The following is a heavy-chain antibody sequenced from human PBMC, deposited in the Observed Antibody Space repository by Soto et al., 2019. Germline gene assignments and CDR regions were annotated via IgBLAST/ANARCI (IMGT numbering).Heavy chain of an antibody. J-gene: IGHJ2*01. V-gene: IGHV4-30-4*01. CDR3: ARLDCVNYWYF. CDR2: IHANNNA. CDR1: GGSVTSGNYY. Sequence: PSETLSLTCTVSGGSVTSGNYYWSWVRQPPGKGLEWIGYIHANNNAYYNPSFKSRVIVSVDTSKNQFSLNLNSVTVADTAMYYCARLDCVNYWYF. D-gene: IGHD2-21*02.